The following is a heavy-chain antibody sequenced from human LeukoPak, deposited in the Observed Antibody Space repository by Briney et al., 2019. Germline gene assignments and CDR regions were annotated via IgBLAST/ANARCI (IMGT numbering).Heavy chain of an antibody. Sequence: GGSLRLSCAASGFTFSSYWMHWVRQAPGKGLVWVSRINSDGSSTSYADSVKGRFTISRDNAKNTLYLQMNSLRAEDTAVYYCARGYDIPRAFNFDLWGRGTLVTVSS. CDR1: GFTFSSYW. D-gene: IGHD3-9*01. V-gene: IGHV3-74*01. J-gene: IGHJ2*01. CDR3: ARGYDIPRAFNFDL. CDR2: INSDGSST.